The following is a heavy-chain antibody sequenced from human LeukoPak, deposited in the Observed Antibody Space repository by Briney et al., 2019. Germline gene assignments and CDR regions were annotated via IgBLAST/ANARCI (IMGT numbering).Heavy chain of an antibody. V-gene: IGHV1-18*01. CDR2: ISAYYGNT. Sequence: ASVKVSCKASGYTFTSYGINWVRQAPGQGLEWMGWISAYYGNTNYAQKLQDRVTMTTDTSTSTAYMELRSLRSDDTAIYYCARGYCGGDCYPRRVVHDAFDIWGQGTMVTVSS. J-gene: IGHJ3*02. CDR3: ARGYCGGDCYPRRVVHDAFDI. D-gene: IGHD2-21*02. CDR1: GYTFTSYG.